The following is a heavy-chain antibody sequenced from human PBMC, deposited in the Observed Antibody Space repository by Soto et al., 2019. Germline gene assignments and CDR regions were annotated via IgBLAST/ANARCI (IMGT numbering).Heavy chain of an antibody. CDR3: ASGPIVVVVAATPGYFQH. V-gene: IGHV3-53*04. CDR2: IYSGGST. Sequence: EVQLVESGGGLVQPGGSLRLSCAASGFTVSSNYMSWVRQAPGKGLEWVSVIYSGGSTYYADSVKGRLTISRHNSKNTLYLQMNSLRAEDTAVYYCASGPIVVVVAATPGYFQHWGQGTLVTVSS. CDR1: GFTVSSNY. D-gene: IGHD2-15*01. J-gene: IGHJ1*01.